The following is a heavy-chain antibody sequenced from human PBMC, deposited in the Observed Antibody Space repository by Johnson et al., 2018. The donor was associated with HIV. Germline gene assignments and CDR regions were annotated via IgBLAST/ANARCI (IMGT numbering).Heavy chain of an antibody. CDR3: AKAIAARPSGVFDI. J-gene: IGHJ3*02. D-gene: IGHD6-6*01. CDR2: LSWTSGSI. CDR1: GFTFDDYG. Sequence: VQLVESGGGVVRPGGSLRLSCAASGFTFDDYGMSWVRQAPGKGLEWVSGLSWTSGSIGYADSVKGRFTISRDNAKNSLYLQMNSLRAEDTALYYCAKAIAARPSGVFDIWGQGTMVTVSS. V-gene: IGHV3-20*04.